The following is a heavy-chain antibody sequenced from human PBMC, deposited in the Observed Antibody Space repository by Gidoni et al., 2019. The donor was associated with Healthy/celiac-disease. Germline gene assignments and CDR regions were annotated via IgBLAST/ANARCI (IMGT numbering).Heavy chain of an antibody. Sequence: QLQLQESGPGLVKPSETLSLTCTVSRGSISRSSYYWGWIRQPPGKGLEWIGSIDYSWSTYYNPSLKSRVTISVDTSKNQFSLKLSSVTAADTAVYYCARPPLGAAGTFAFDIWGQGTMVTVSS. D-gene: IGHD6-13*01. CDR3: ARPPLGAAGTFAFDI. J-gene: IGHJ3*02. V-gene: IGHV4-39*01. CDR1: RGSISRSSYY. CDR2: IDYSWST.